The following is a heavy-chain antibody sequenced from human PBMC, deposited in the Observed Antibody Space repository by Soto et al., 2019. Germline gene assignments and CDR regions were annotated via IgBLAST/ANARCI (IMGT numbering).Heavy chain of an antibody. CDR2: IIPIFGTT. J-gene: IGHJ3*02. V-gene: IGHV1-69*15. CDR1: GGTFSNYA. CDR3: ARELPPAPGSFREHALDI. D-gene: IGHD6-13*01. Sequence: QVQLVQSGAELKKPGSSVKVSCQASGGTFSNYAISWVRQAPGQGLEWMGKIIPIFGTTNYAQNFRGRVTITADEYTTTAYMELSSLRSDDTALYYCARELPPAPGSFREHALDIWGQGTMITVSS.